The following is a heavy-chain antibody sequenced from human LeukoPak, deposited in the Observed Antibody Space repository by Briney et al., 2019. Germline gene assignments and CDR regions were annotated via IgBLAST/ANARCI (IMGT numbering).Heavy chain of an antibody. Sequence: GASVKVSCKASGYTFTGYYMYWVRQAPGQGLEWMGWINPNSGGTNYAQKFQGRVTMTRDTSISTAYMELSRLRSDDTAVYYCARGTDSGSFLSHFDYWGQGTLVTVSS. CDR1: GYTFTGYY. CDR3: ARGTDSGSFLSHFDY. J-gene: IGHJ4*02. CDR2: INPNSGGT. D-gene: IGHD1-26*01. V-gene: IGHV1-2*02.